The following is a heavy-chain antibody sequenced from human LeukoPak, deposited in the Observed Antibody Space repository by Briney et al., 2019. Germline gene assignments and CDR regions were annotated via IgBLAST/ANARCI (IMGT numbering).Heavy chain of an antibody. CDR2: TTDTGGST. CDR3: ARDRHIAAAIDEAFDI. J-gene: IGHJ3*02. D-gene: IGHD6-13*01. CDR1: GFTFSRNT. Sequence: GGSLRLSCSASGFTFSRNTMHWVRQAPGKGLEYVAGTTDTGGSTYYAYSVKGRFTISRDNSKNTLYLQVSSLRVEDTAVYYCARDRHIAAAIDEAFDIWGQGTMVTVSS. V-gene: IGHV3-64D*06.